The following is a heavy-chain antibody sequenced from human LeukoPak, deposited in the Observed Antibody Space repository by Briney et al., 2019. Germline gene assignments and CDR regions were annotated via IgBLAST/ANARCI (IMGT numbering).Heavy chain of an antibody. Sequence: PGRSLRLSCAASGFTFSSYAMHWVRQAPGKGLEWVAVISYDGSNKYYADSVKGRFTISRDNSKNTLYLQMNSLRAEDTAVYYCARDSSSWYRAAYYYGMDVWGKGTTVTVSS. CDR1: GFTFSSYA. V-gene: IGHV3-30*04. CDR3: ARDSSSWYRAAYYYGMDV. CDR2: ISYDGSNK. J-gene: IGHJ6*04. D-gene: IGHD6-13*01.